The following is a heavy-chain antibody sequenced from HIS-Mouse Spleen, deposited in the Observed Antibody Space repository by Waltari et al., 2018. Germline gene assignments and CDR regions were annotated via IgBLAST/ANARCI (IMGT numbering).Heavy chain of an antibody. CDR2: IYRSGST. Sequence: QVQLQESGPGLVKPSETLSLTCTVSGYSIRSGYYWGWIRQPPGKGLEWIGSIYRSGSTYYNPSLKSRGTISVDTSKIQFSLKLVSVTAADTGVYYWARVKTWGQGTLVTVSS. CDR3: ARVKT. V-gene: IGHV4-38-2*02. CDR1: GYSIRSGYY. J-gene: IGHJ5*02.